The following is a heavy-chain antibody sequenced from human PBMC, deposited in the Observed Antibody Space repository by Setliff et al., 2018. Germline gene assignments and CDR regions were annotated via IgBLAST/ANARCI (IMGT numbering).Heavy chain of an antibody. Sequence: SETLSLTCAASGGTLSYYYWTWIRQPPGKGLEWIGEINHSGSTSYNPSLESRVTRSIDTSKNQFSLNLRYVTAADTGLYYCARGRSIKLRLLDSWGQGKLVTVSS. V-gene: IGHV4-34*01. CDR1: GGTLSYYY. CDR2: INHSGST. D-gene: IGHD6-6*01. CDR3: ARGRSIKLRLLDS. J-gene: IGHJ4*02.